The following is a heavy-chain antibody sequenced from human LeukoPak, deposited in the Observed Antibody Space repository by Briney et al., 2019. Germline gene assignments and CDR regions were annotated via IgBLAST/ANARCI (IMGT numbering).Heavy chain of an antibody. D-gene: IGHD6-19*01. CDR1: RFTFSGYW. V-gene: IGHV3-74*03. J-gene: IGHJ5*01. CDR3: TRAGYSSGFDS. CDR2: INSDGYSI. Sequence: GGSLRLSCAAFRFTFSGYWMHWVRQAPGKGLVWVSRINSDGYSITYADSVKGRFTISRDNAKNTLYLQMNSLIAEDTAVYFCTRAGYSSGFDSWGQGTLVTVSS.